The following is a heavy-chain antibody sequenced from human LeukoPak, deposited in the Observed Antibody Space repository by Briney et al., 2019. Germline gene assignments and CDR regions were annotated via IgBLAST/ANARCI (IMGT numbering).Heavy chain of an antibody. CDR2: VSSSGSTI. J-gene: IGHJ4*02. CDR1: GLSFSSYE. V-gene: IGHV3-48*03. CDR3: ARGDPEFDF. Sequence: PGGSLRLSCAASGLSFSSYEMNCVRQAPWKGLEWVSYVSSSGSTIYYADAVKGRLTISRDNAKNSLYLQMNSLRAEHTAVYYCARGDPEFDFWGQGTLVTVSS.